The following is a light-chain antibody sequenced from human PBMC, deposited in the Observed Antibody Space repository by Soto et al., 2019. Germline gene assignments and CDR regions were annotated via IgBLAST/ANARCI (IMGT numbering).Light chain of an antibody. CDR2: KAS. Sequence: DIQMTESPSTLSASVGDRVTITCRASQTISSWLAWYQQKPGKAPKLLIYKASTLKSGVPSRFSGSGSGTEFTLTISSLQPDDFATYYGQHYNSYSEPFGQGTKVDIK. J-gene: IGKJ1*01. V-gene: IGKV1-5*03. CDR1: QTISSW. CDR3: QHYNSYSEP.